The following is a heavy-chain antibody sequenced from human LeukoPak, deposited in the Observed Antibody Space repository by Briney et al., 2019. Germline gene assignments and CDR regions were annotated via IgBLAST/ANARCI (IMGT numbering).Heavy chain of an antibody. CDR3: VREVAFYASGSFQYYFDY. V-gene: IGHV4-39*07. CDR1: GGSISSSSYY. J-gene: IGHJ4*02. Sequence: PSETLSLTCTVSGGSISSSSYYWGWIRQPPGKGLEWIGSIYYSGSTYYNPSLKSRVTISVDTSKNQFSLKLSSVTAADTAVYYCVREVAFYASGSFQYYFDYWGQGTLVTVSS. CDR2: IYYSGST. D-gene: IGHD3-10*01.